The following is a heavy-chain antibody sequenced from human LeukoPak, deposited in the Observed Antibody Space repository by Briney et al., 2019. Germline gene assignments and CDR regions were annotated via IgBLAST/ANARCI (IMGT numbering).Heavy chain of an antibody. D-gene: IGHD2-15*01. Sequence: GGSLRLSCTASGFTFGDYAMSWFRQAPGKGLEWVGLVGGNAYGGTTEYAASVRGRFSISRDDSRSTAYLQMSSLKTEDTAMYYCTRAYCDAGRCHEPNLWGQGTLVTVSS. J-gene: IGHJ5*02. CDR1: GFTFGDYA. CDR2: VGGNAYGGTT. V-gene: IGHV3-49*03. CDR3: TRAYCDAGRCHEPNL.